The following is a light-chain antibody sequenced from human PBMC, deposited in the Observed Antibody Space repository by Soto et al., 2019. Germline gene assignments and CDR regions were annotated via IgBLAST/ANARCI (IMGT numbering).Light chain of an antibody. J-gene: IGKJ1*01. CDR3: LQYIKWPT. V-gene: IGKV3-15*01. CDR1: QSVSSR. Sequence: EIVMTQSPATLSVSPGERATLSCRASQSVSSRLAWYQQKPGQAPRLLIHDASTRATGIPARFSGSGSGTEFTLTISSLQSEDFAVYYCLQYIKWPTFGQGTKVEIK. CDR2: DAS.